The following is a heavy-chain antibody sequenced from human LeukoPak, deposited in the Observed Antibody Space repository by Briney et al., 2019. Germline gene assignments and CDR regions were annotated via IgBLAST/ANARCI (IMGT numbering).Heavy chain of an antibody. CDR3: AKDSVVIDDY. CDR2: ISGSGGST. Sequence: GGSLRLSCAASGFTFSSYWMHWVRQAPGKGLEWVSAISGSGGSTYYADSVKGRFTISRDNSKNTLYLQMNSLRAEDTAVYYCAKDSVVIDDYWGQGTLVTVSS. CDR1: GFTFSSYW. J-gene: IGHJ4*02. V-gene: IGHV3-23*01. D-gene: IGHD3-22*01.